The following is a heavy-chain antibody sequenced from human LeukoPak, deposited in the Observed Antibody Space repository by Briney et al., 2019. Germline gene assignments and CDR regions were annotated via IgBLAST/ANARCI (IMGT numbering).Heavy chain of an antibody. V-gene: IGHV3-21*01. Sequence: PGGSLRLSCVATGXTFKSVSMSWVRQAPGKGLEWVAFIGHVAGDIFYADSVKGRFTISRDDANDSVYLQMNSLRVDDTAVYFCARDPYTGSMFDYWGHGTLVTVSS. CDR2: IGHVAGDI. D-gene: IGHD1-1*01. J-gene: IGHJ4*01. CDR3: ARDPYTGSMFDY. CDR1: GXTFKSVS.